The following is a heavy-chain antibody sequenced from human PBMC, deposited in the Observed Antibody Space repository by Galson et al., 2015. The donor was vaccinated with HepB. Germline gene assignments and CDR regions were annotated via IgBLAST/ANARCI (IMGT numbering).Heavy chain of an antibody. CDR1: GYTFTSYG. D-gene: IGHD6-19*01. CDR2: ISAYNGNT. V-gene: IGHV1-18*04. J-gene: IGHJ6*02. Sequence: QSGAEVKKPGASVKVSCKASGYTFTSYGISWVRQAPGQGLEWMGWISAYNGNTNYAQKLQGRVTMTTDTSTSTAYMELRSLRSDDTAVYYCAREPQGAVAGTGGGYYYYGMDVWGQGTTVTVSS. CDR3: AREPQGAVAGTGGGYYYYGMDV.